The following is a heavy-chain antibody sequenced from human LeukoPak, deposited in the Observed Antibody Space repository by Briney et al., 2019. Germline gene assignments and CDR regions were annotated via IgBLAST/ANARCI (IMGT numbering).Heavy chain of an antibody. J-gene: IGHJ4*02. CDR1: GFTFSSYA. D-gene: IGHD2-21*02. V-gene: IGHV3-23*01. CDR3: AKEFLGSCGGDCYEPFDY. Sequence: GGSLRLSCAASGFTFSSYAMSWVRQAPGKGLEWVSAISGSGGSTYYADSVKGWFTISRDNSKNTLYLQMNSLRAEDTAVYYCAKEFLGSCGGDCYEPFDYWGQGTLVTVSS. CDR2: ISGSGGST.